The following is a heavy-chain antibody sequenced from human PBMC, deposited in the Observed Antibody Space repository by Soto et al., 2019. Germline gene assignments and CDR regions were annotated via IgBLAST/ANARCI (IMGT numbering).Heavy chain of an antibody. CDR2: IIPILGIA. CDR1: GGTFSSYT. J-gene: IGHJ4*02. V-gene: IGHV1-69*02. CDR3: ARHYGDYNGGY. Sequence: QVQLVQSGAEVKKPGSSVKVSCKASGGTFSSYTINWVRQAPGQGLEWMGRIIPILGIANYAQKFQGRVTITADKSTSTAYMELSRLRSEDTAVYYCARHYGDYNGGYWGQGTLVTVSS. D-gene: IGHD4-17*01.